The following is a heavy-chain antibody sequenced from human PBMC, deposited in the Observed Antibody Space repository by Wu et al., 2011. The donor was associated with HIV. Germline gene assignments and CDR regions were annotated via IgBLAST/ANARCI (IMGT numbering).Heavy chain of an antibody. CDR3: ARERLGEDAYNLDAFDI. CDR1: GYTFTSYY. V-gene: IGHV1-46*01. J-gene: IGHJ3*02. CDR2: INPSGGST. Sequence: QVQLVQSGAEVKKPGASVKVSCKASGYTFTSYYMHWVRQAPGQGLEWMGIINPSGGSTSYAQKFQGRVTMTRDTSTSTVYMELSSLRSEDTAMYYCARERLGEDAYNLDAFDIWGQGTMVTVSS. D-gene: IGHD3-16*01.